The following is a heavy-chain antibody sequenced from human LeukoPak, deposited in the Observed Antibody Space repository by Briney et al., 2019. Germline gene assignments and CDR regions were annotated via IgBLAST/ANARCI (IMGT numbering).Heavy chain of an antibody. CDR2: FDPEDGET. Sequence: ASVTVSCKVSGYTLTELSMHWVRQAPGKGLERRGGFDPEDGETIYAQKFQGRVTMTEDTSTDTAYMEPSSLRSEDTAVYYCATGLYQELRYYYWGQGTRVTVSA. CDR1: GYTLTELS. J-gene: IGHJ4*02. V-gene: IGHV1-24*01. D-gene: IGHD1-26*01. CDR3: ATGLYQELRYYY.